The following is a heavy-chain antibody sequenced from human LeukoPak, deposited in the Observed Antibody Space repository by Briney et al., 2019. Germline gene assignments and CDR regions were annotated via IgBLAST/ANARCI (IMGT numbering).Heavy chain of an antibody. CDR3: ARDTYYDFWSGYVP. CDR2: IIPILGIA. V-gene: IGHV1-69*04. Sequence: SVKVSCKASGYTFTSYGISWVRQAPGQGLEWMGRIIPILGIANYAQKFQGRVTITADKSTSTAYMELSSLRSEDTAVYYCARDTYYDFWSGYVPWGQGTLVTVSS. D-gene: IGHD3-3*01. CDR1: GYTFTSYG. J-gene: IGHJ5*02.